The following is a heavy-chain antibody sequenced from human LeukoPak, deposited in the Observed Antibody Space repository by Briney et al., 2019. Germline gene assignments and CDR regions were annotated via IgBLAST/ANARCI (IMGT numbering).Heavy chain of an antibody. CDR3: ATPRGQWELLPSN. CDR2: FYPADSDT. Sequence: GESLKISCKGSGYSFTSYWIGWVRQMPGKGLEWMGLFYPADSDTRYSPSFQGQVSISADKSISTAYLQWSSLKASDTAMYYCATPRGQWELLPSNWGQGTMVTVSS. J-gene: IGHJ3*01. CDR1: GYSFTSYW. D-gene: IGHD1-26*01. V-gene: IGHV5-51*01.